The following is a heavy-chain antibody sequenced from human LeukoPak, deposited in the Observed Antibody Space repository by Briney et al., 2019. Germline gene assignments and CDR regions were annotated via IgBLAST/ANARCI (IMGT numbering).Heavy chain of an antibody. CDR3: TTDPPIDTAMDTGDY. CDR2: IKSKTDGGTT. Sequence: GGSLRLSCAASGFTFSNAWMSWVRQAPGKGLEWVGRIKSKTDGGTTGYAAPVKDRFTISRDDSKNTLYLQMNSLKTEDTAVYYCTTDPPIDTAMDTGDYWGQGTLVTVSS. J-gene: IGHJ4*02. D-gene: IGHD5-18*01. V-gene: IGHV3-15*01. CDR1: GFTFSNAW.